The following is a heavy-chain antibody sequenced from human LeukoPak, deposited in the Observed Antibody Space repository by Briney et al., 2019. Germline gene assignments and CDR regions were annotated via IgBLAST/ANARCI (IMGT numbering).Heavy chain of an antibody. J-gene: IGHJ5*02. Sequence: ASVKVSCKASGYTFSNYYIHWVRQAPGQGLEWVGWMNPNSGDTGYPQKFQGRVTMTRDTSITTAYMELSSLRAEDTAVYYCARSGFGSGISFALWGQGTLVTVSS. CDR3: ARSGFGSGISFAL. CDR2: MNPNSGDT. V-gene: IGHV1-8*02. CDR1: GYTFSNYY. D-gene: IGHD3-10*01.